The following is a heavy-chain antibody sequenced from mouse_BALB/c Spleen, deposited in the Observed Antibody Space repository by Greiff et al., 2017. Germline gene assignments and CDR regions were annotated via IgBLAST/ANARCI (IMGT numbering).Heavy chain of an antibody. CDR1: GFTFSDYY. J-gene: IGHJ3*01. Sequence: EVQLQESGGGLVKPGGSLKLSCAASGFTFSDYYMYWVRQTPEKRLEWVATISDGGSYTYYPDSVKGRFTISRDNAKNNLYLQMSSLKSEDTAMYYCARDPIYYDYALAYWGQGTLVTVSA. V-gene: IGHV5-4*02. CDR2: ISDGGSYT. CDR3: ARDPIYYDYALAY. D-gene: IGHD2-4*01.